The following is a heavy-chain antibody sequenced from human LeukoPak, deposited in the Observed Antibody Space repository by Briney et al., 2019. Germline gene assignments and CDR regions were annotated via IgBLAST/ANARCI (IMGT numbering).Heavy chain of an antibody. CDR2: IYYSGST. J-gene: IGHJ4*02. CDR1: GGSVSSGSYY. CDR3: ARGSYDILTGYYPLNY. Sequence: SETLSLTCTVSGGSVSSGSYYWSWIRQPPGKGLEWIGYIYYSGSTNYNPPLKSRVTISVDTSKNQFSLKLSSVTAADTAVYYCARGSYDILTGYYPLNYWGQGTLVTVSS. V-gene: IGHV4-61*01. D-gene: IGHD3-9*01.